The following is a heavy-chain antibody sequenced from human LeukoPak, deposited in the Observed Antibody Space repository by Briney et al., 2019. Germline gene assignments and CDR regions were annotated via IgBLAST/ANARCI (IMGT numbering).Heavy chain of an antibody. Sequence: GGSLRLSCAASRFTFSRYWMSWVRQAPGKGLEWVSGISGSGGSTYYADSVKGRFTISRDNSKNTLYLQMNSLRAGDTAVYYCAKAMGATLFDYWGQGTLVTVSS. CDR3: AKAMGATLFDY. D-gene: IGHD1-26*01. J-gene: IGHJ4*02. CDR1: RFTFSRYW. CDR2: ISGSGGST. V-gene: IGHV3-23*01.